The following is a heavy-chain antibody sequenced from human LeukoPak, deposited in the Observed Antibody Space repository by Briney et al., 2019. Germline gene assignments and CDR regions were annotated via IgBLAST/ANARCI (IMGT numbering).Heavy chain of an antibody. CDR2: ITTSSSYI. CDR1: GFTFSSYT. V-gene: IGHV3-21*06. J-gene: IGHJ6*03. CDR3: ARDPYSGNYGAYYYYYMDV. Sequence: GGSLRLSCAASGFTFSSYTMNWVRQAPGKGLEWVSSITTSSSYIYYADSVKGRFTISRDNAKNSLYLQMDSLRVEDTAEYYCARDPYSGNYGAYYYYYMDVWGKGTTVTISS. D-gene: IGHD1-26*01.